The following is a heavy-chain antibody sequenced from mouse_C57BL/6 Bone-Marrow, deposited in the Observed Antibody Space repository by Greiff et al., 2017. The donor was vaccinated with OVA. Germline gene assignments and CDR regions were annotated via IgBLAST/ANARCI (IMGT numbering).Heavy chain of an antibody. Sequence: EVKLVESGGGLVKPGGSLKLSCAASGFTFSDYGMHWVRQAPEKGLEWVAYISSGSSTIYYADTVKGRFTIPRDNSTTTLFLQMTRLRSEDTAMFYCAGRWLLRGGFAYWGQGTLVTVSA. CDR3: AGRWLLRGGFAY. CDR2: ISSGSSTI. D-gene: IGHD2-3*01. CDR1: GFTFSDYG. J-gene: IGHJ3*01. V-gene: IGHV5-17*01.